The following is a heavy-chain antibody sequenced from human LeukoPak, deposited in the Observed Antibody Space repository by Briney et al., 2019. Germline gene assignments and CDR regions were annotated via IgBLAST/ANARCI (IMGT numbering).Heavy chain of an antibody. CDR2: IYHSGST. Sequence: PSETLSLTCAVSGGSISSGGYSWSWIRQPPGKGLEWIGYIYHSGSTYYNPSLKSRVTISVDRSKNQFPLKLSSVTAADTAVYYCARGGGMVRGVIDYYYYYGMDVWGKGTTVTVSS. CDR1: GGSISSGGYS. J-gene: IGHJ6*04. CDR3: ARGGGMVRGVIDYYYYYGMDV. D-gene: IGHD3-10*01. V-gene: IGHV4-30-2*01.